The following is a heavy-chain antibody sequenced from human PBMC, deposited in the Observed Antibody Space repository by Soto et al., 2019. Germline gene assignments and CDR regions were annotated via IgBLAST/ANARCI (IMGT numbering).Heavy chain of an antibody. Sequence: QVQLVESGGGVVQPGRSLRLSCAASGFTFNTYAMNWVRQAPGKGLEWVAVISYDGSNKYNADSVKGRFTISRDNSKNTLYLLMNRLRPEDTAVYYFARSTTRLYSMDVWGQGTTVTVSS. CDR3: ARSTTRLYSMDV. D-gene: IGHD2-2*01. V-gene: IGHV3-30-3*01. CDR2: ISYDGSNK. CDR1: GFTFNTYA. J-gene: IGHJ6*02.